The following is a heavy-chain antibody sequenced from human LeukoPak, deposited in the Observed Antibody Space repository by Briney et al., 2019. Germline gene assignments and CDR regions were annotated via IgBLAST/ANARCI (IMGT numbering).Heavy chain of an antibody. V-gene: IGHV1-2*02. Sequence: ASVKVSCKASGYTFTGYYMHWVRQAPGQGLERMGWINPSSGGTNYAQKFQGRVTMTRDTSISTAYMELSRLRSDDTAVYYCARDTTRTSRWFGELTTPLYSWGQGTLVTVSS. CDR3: ARDTTRTSRWFGELTTPLYS. D-gene: IGHD3-10*01. CDR1: GYTFTGYY. CDR2: INPSSGGT. J-gene: IGHJ4*02.